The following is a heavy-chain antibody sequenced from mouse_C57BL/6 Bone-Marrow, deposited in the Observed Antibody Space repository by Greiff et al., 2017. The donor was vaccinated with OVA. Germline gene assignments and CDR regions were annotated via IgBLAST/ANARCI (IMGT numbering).Heavy chain of an antibody. CDR1: GFTFSSYA. CDR2: ISSGGDYI. D-gene: IGHD1-1*02. Sequence: DVHLVESGEGLVKPGGSLKLSCAASGFTFSSYAMSWVRQTPEKRLEWVAYISSGGDYIYYADTVKGRFTISRDNARNTLYLQMSSLKSEDTAMYYCTRDVVYFDYWGQGTTLTVSS. V-gene: IGHV5-9-1*02. J-gene: IGHJ2*01. CDR3: TRDVVYFDY.